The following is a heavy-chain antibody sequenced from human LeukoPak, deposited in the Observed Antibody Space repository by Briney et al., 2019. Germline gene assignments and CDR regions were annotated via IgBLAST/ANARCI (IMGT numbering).Heavy chain of an antibody. CDR2: IKQDGSEK. D-gene: IGHD3-3*01. Sequence: PGGSLRLSCAASGFTFSDHHMEWVRQAPGEGREWVANIKQDGSEKYYVDSVKGRFTISRDNAKNSLYLQMNSLRAEDTAVYYCARDRPPLYAFWSGYAQIGMDVWGQGTTVTVSS. CDR1: GFTFSDHH. J-gene: IGHJ6*02. V-gene: IGHV3-7*01. CDR3: ARDRPPLYAFWSGYAQIGMDV.